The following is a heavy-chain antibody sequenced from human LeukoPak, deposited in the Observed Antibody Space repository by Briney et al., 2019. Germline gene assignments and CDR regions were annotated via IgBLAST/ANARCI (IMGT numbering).Heavy chain of an antibody. CDR3: ARDREEGSYYYYGMDV. Sequence: SETLSLTCTVSGGSISSYYWSWIRQPAGKGLEWIGRIYTSGSTNYNPSLKSRVTMSVDTSKNQFSLKLSSVTAADTAVYYCARDREEGSYYYYGMDVWGQGTTVTVSS. CDR2: IYTSGST. CDR1: GGSISSYY. J-gene: IGHJ6*02. V-gene: IGHV4-4*07. D-gene: IGHD3-10*01.